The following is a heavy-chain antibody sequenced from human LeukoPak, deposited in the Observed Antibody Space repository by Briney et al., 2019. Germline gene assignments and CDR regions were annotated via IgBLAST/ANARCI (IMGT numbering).Heavy chain of an antibody. J-gene: IGHJ4*02. CDR1: GGSISSYY. CDR2: IYTSGST. V-gene: IGHV4-4*07. D-gene: IGHD4-17*01. Sequence: SETLSLTCTVSGGSISSYYWSWIRQPAGKGLEWIGCIYTSGSTNYNPSLKSRVTMSVDTSKNQFSLKLSSVTAADTAAYYCARDGLYGDYVDYWGQGTLVTVSS. CDR3: ARDGLYGDYVDY.